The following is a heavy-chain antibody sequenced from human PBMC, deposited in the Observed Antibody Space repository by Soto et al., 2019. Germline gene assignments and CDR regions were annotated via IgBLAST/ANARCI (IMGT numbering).Heavy chain of an antibody. CDR3: ARGGGSPSHDPEFDY. V-gene: IGHV4-59*11. CDR2: IYYRGTT. CDR1: GVSTSSHY. J-gene: IGHJ4*02. D-gene: IGHD6-19*01. Sequence: QVQLQESGPGLVKPSETLSLTCSVSGVSTSSHYWSWIRQPPGQGPEWIGCIYYRGTTNYNASLNSRVHISLDTYKNQFSLKLTSVTTADTALFYCARGGGSPSHDPEFDYWGQGILVTVSS.